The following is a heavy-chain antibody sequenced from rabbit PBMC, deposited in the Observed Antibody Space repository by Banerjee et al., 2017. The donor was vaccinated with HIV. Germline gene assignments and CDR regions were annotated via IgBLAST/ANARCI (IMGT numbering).Heavy chain of an antibody. Sequence: QEQLEESGGDLVKPEGSLTLTCTAPGFSFSNKYVMCWVRQAPGKGLEWSACIYGGEGGSTYYASWAKGRFTISKTSSTTVTLQMTSLTAADTATYFCARGGSAAAFNLWGPGTLVTIS. CDR3: ARGGSAAAFNL. J-gene: IGHJ4*01. V-gene: IGHV1S45*01. CDR1: GFSFSNKYV. CDR2: IYGGEGGST. D-gene: IGHD4-2*01.